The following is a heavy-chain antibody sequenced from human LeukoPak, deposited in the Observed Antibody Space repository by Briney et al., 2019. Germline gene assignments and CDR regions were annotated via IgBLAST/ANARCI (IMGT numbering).Heavy chain of an antibody. V-gene: IGHV3-30*03. CDR1: GFTFSSYG. CDR2: ISYDGSNT. CDR3: ARDTAVGAEDYGDYYYYYGMDV. Sequence: GRSLRLSCAASGFTFSSYGMHWVRQAPGKGLEWVAVISYDGSNTYYADSVKGRFTISRDNSKNMLYLQMNSLRAEDTAVYYCARDTAVGAEDYGDYYYYYGMDVWGQGTTVTVSS. J-gene: IGHJ6*02. D-gene: IGHD4-17*01.